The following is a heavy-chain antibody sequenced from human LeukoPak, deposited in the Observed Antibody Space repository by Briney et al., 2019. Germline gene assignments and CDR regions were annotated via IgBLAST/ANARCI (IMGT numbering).Heavy chain of an antibody. J-gene: IGHJ4*02. CDR3: TRVIVAVPGYFDYFDF. Sequence: PGGSLRLSCAASGFSFSNHYMRWIRQAPGKGLEWVANINEDGSNKWHLGSVKGRFTVSRDNARNALYLQMNSLRVEDTAVYYCTRVIVAVPGYFDYFDFWGQGALVIVSS. CDR2: INEDGSNK. D-gene: IGHD6-19*01. CDR1: GFSFSNHY. V-gene: IGHV3-7*01.